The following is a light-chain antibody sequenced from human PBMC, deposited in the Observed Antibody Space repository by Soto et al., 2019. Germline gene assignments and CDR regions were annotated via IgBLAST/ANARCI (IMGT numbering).Light chain of an antibody. CDR3: QQCDDWPRT. J-gene: IGKJ1*01. CDR2: GAS. CDR1: QSVGNN. Sequence: EIVMTQSPATLSVSPGERATLSCRASQSVGNNLAWYQQKPGQAPRLLTHGASIRATGVSARFSGSGSGTEFTLTISSLQSEDFAVYYCQQCDDWPRTFGQGTKVDIK. V-gene: IGKV3-15*01.